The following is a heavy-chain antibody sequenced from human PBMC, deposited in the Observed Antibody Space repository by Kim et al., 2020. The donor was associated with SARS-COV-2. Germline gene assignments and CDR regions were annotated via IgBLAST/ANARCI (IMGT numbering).Heavy chain of an antibody. D-gene: IGHD3-3*01. CDR3: ASVTYYDFWSGYFGAFDI. Sequence: KSRVTISVDTSKNQFSLKLSSVTAADTAVYYCASVTYYDFWSGYFGAFDIWGQGTMVTVSS. J-gene: IGHJ3*02. V-gene: IGHV4-39*01.